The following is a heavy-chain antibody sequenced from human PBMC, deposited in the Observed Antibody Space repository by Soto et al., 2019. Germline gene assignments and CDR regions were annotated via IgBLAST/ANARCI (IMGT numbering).Heavy chain of an antibody. V-gene: IGHV1-69*06. CDR3: AREDDYVWGSYRYFDY. CDR1: GGTFSSYA. Sequence: QVQLVQSGAEVKKPGSSVKVSCKASGGTFSSYAISWVREAPGQGLEWMGGIIPIFGTANYAQKFQGRVTITADKSTSTAYMELSSLRSEDTAVYYCAREDDYVWGSYRYFDYWGQGTLVTVSS. CDR2: IIPIFGTA. J-gene: IGHJ4*02. D-gene: IGHD3-16*02.